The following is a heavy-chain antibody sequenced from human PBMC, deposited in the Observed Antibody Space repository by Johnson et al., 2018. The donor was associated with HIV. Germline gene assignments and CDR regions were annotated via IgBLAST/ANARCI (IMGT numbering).Heavy chain of an antibody. Sequence: QVQLVESGGGVVQPGRSLRLSCAASGFTFSSYAMHWVRQAPGTGLEWVAVISYDGSNKYYADSVKGRLTVSSDNFKNTLHLQMNSLRGEDTAVYYCARDRGWGYVGGNSWNAFDIWGQGTMVTVSS. J-gene: IGHJ3*02. CDR1: GFTFSSYA. D-gene: IGHD4-23*01. CDR2: ISYDGSNK. V-gene: IGHV3-30*04. CDR3: ARDRGWGYVGGNSWNAFDI.